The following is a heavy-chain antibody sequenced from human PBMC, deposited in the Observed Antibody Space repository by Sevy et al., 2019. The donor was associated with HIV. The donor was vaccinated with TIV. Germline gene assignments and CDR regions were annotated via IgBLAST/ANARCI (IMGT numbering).Heavy chain of an antibody. Sequence: ASVKVSCKASGYTFTSYGISWVRPAPGQGLEWMGWISAYNGNTNYAQKFRGRVTMTTDTSTSTAYMELRSLRSDDTAVYYCAREGQQLDLDYWGQGTLVTVSS. V-gene: IGHV1-18*01. CDR3: AREGQQLDLDY. CDR2: ISAYNGNT. CDR1: GYTFTSYG. J-gene: IGHJ4*02. D-gene: IGHD1-1*01.